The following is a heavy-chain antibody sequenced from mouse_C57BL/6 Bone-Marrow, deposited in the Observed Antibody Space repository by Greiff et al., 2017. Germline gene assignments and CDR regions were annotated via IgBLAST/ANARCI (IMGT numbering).Heavy chain of an antibody. CDR1: GFTFSSYG. V-gene: IGHV5-6*01. Sequence: EVKLVESGGDLVKPGGSLKLSCAASGFTFSSYGMSWVRQTPDKRLEWVATISSGGSYTYYPDSVKGRFTISRDNAKNTLYLQMSSLKSEDTAMYYCARHGLYYAMDYWGQGTSGTVSS. CDR2: ISSGGSYT. CDR3: ARHGLYYAMDY. J-gene: IGHJ4*01.